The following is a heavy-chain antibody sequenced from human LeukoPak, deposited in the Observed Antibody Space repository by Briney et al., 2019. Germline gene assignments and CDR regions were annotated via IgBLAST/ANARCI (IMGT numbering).Heavy chain of an antibody. J-gene: IGHJ4*02. D-gene: IGHD4-17*01. V-gene: IGHV4-59*01. CDR3: ARRAGYGDLDY. CDR2: IYYRGGT. Sequence: SETLSLICNVSGASITDAYWSWLRQPPGKGLEWIGYIYYRGGTNYNPSLKSRVAISLDTSKNQFALSLSSVTAADTAVYYCARRAGYGDLDYWGQGTLVTVSS. CDR1: GASITDAY.